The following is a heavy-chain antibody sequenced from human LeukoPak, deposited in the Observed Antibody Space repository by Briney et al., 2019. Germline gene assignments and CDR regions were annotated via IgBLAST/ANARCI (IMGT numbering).Heavy chain of an antibody. D-gene: IGHD7-27*01. J-gene: IGHJ4*02. CDR2: IYTSGST. CDR1: GGSISSYY. V-gene: IGHV4-4*09. CDR3: ARVTGDRDY. Sequence: SETLSLTCTVSGGSISSYYWSWIRQPPGKGLEWIGYIYTSGSTNYNPSLKSRVTISVDTSKNQFSLKLSSVTAADTAVYYCARVTGDRDYWGQGTLVTVSS.